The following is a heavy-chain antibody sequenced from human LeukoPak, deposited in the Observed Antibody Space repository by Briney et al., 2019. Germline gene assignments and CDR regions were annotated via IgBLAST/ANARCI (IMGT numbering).Heavy chain of an antibody. CDR3: ARELKVGNTGYYFDY. D-gene: IGHD2/OR15-2a*01. J-gene: IGHJ4*02. Sequence: SENLSLTCTVSGGSISSYYWSWIRQPPGKGLEWIGNIFYSGSTNYNPSLKSRVTISVDTSKHQFSLGLDSVTSADTAVYFCARELKVGNTGYYFDYWGQGTLVTVSS. CDR2: IFYSGST. CDR1: GGSISSYY. V-gene: IGHV4-59*01.